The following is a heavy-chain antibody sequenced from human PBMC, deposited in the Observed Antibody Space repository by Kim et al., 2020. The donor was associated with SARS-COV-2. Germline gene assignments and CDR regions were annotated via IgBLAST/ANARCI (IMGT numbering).Heavy chain of an antibody. J-gene: IGHJ3*02. CDR1: GFTFSSYE. CDR3: ARETLQVVPAAMRGRGFDI. Sequence: GGSLRLSCAASGFTFSSYEMNWVRQAPGKGLEWVSYISSSGSTIYYADSVKGRFTISRDNAKNSLYLQMNSLRAEDTAVYYCARETLQVVPAAMRGRGFDIWGQGTMVTVSS. D-gene: IGHD2-2*01. V-gene: IGHV3-48*03. CDR2: ISSSGSTI.